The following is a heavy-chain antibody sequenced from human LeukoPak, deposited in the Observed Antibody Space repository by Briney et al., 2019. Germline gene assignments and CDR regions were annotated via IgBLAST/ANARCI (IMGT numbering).Heavy chain of an antibody. Sequence: KPSETLSLTCTVSGVSISSYYWNWIRQPPGKGLEWIGYIFYSGITNYNPSLKSRVSISVDTSKKQFSLKLNSVTAADTAVYYCARDSGSYPHWFAPWGQGTLVTVSS. CDR2: IFYSGIT. J-gene: IGHJ5*02. V-gene: IGHV4-59*01. CDR1: GVSISSYY. D-gene: IGHD1-26*01. CDR3: ARDSGSYPHWFAP.